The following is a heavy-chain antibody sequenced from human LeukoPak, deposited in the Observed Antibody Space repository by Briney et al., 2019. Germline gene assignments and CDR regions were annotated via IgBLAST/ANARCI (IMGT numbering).Heavy chain of an antibody. D-gene: IGHD6-19*01. V-gene: IGHV4-34*01. CDR3: AKGSTRLFGYSSGLAFDY. CDR1: GGSFSGYY. Sequence: SETLSLTCAVYGGSFSGYYWSWIRQPPGKGLEWIGEINHSGSTNYNPSLKSRVTISVDTSKNQFSLKLSSVTAADTAVYYCAKGSTRLFGYSSGLAFDYWGQGTLVTVSS. J-gene: IGHJ4*02. CDR2: INHSGST.